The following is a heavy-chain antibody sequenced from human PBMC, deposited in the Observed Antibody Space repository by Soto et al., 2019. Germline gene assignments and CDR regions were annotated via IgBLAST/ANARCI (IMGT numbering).Heavy chain of an antibody. V-gene: IGHV3-15*01. D-gene: IGHD3-22*01. CDR2: IKSKTDGGTT. Sequence: NPGGSLRLSCAASGFTFSNAWMSWVRQAPGKGLEWVGRIKSKTDGGTTDYAAPVKGRFTISRDDSKNTLYLQMNSLKTEDTAVYYCTTDLRDYYDSSGYYYIPFDYWGQGTLVTVSS. J-gene: IGHJ4*02. CDR3: TTDLRDYYDSSGYYYIPFDY. CDR1: GFTFSNAW.